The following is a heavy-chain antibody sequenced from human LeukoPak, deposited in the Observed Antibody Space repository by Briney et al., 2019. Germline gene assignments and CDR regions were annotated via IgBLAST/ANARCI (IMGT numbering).Heavy chain of an antibody. CDR1: GFTVSSNY. Sequence: GGSLRLSCAASGFTVSSNYMSRVRQAPGKGLEWVSVIYSGGSTYYADSVKGRFTISRDNSKNTLYLQMNSLRAEDTAVYYCASRGGSYYVDYWGQGTLVTVSS. CDR3: ASRGGSYYVDY. CDR2: IYSGGST. D-gene: IGHD1-26*01. V-gene: IGHV3-66*02. J-gene: IGHJ4*02.